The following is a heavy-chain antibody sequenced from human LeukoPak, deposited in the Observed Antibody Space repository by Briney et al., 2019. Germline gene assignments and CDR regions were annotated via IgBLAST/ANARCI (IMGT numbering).Heavy chain of an antibody. J-gene: IGHJ3*02. V-gene: IGHV1-24*01. CDR2: FDPEDGEI. CDR3: AADRGDYSGSYWTAFDI. Sequence: ASVTVSFKVSEYTLTELSMHWVRQAPGKGLEWLGGFDPEDGEIIYAQKFQGRVTMSDGTSTATAYMELGSLRSDDTAVYYCAADRGDYSGSYWTAFDIWGQGTMVTVSS. CDR1: EYTLTELS. D-gene: IGHD1-26*01.